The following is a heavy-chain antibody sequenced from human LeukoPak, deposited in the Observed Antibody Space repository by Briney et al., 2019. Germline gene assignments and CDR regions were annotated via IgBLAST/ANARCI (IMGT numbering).Heavy chain of an antibody. Sequence: SETLSLTCTVSGGSISSGGYYWSWIRQHPGKGLEWIGYIYYSGSTYYNPSLKSRVTISVDTSKNQFSLKPSSVTAADTAVYYCARAHDYGPDYWGQGTLVTVSS. CDR2: IYYSGST. CDR3: ARAHDYGPDY. D-gene: IGHD4-17*01. CDR1: GGSISSGGYY. V-gene: IGHV4-31*03. J-gene: IGHJ4*02.